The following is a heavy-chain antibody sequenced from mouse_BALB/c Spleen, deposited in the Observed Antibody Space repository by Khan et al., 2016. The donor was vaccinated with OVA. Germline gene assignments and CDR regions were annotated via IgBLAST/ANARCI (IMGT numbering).Heavy chain of an antibody. V-gene: IGHV5-6*01. Sequence: EVELVESGGDLVKPGGSLKLSCAASGFTFSTYGMSWVRQTPDNRLEWVATVSSGGSYTYYPDSVKGRFTISRDSAKNTLYLQMSSLKSEDTAMFYCARLAYYYDSEGFAYWGQGTLVTVSA. D-gene: IGHD1-1*01. CDR3: ARLAYYYDSEGFAY. CDR1: GFTFSTYG. CDR2: VSSGGSYT. J-gene: IGHJ3*01.